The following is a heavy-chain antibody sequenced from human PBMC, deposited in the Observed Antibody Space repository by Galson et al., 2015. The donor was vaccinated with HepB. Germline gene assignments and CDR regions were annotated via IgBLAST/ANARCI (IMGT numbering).Heavy chain of an antibody. V-gene: IGHV3-7*03. J-gene: IGHJ4*02. Sequence: LRLSCAASGFTFSSYWMSWVRQAPGKGLEWVANIKQDGSEKYYVDSVKGRFTISRDNAKNSLYLQMNSLRAEDTSVYYCARDRQQWLVVGFDIRGQGTLVTVSS. CDR3: ARDRQQWLVVGFDI. CDR2: IKQDGSEK. CDR1: GFTFSSYW. D-gene: IGHD6-19*01.